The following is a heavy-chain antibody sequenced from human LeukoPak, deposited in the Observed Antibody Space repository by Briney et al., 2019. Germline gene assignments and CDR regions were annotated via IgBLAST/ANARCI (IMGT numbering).Heavy chain of an antibody. CDR1: GGSFSGYY. V-gene: IGHV4-34*01. D-gene: IGHD3-10*01. CDR3: ARDAYYYGSGSYYHLEFDY. J-gene: IGHJ4*02. CDR2: INHSGST. Sequence: SETLSLTCAVYGGSFSGYYWSWIRQPPGKGLEWIGEINHSGSTNYNPSLKSRVTISVDTYKNQFSLKLSSVTAADTAVYYCARDAYYYGSGSYYHLEFDYWGQGTLVTVSS.